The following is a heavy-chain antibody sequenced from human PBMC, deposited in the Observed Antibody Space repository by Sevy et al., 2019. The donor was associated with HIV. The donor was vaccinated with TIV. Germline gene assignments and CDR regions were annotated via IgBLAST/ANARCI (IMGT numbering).Heavy chain of an antibody. CDR1: GFTFSSYW. J-gene: IGHJ4*02. D-gene: IGHD3-22*01. CDR2: INSDGSST. V-gene: IGHV3-74*01. CDR3: ARVPPYYYDSSGYYYFDY. Sequence: GGSLRLSCAASGFTFSSYWMHWVRQAPGKGLVWVSRINSDGSSTSYADSVKGRFTISRDNAKNTLYLQMNSLRAEDTAVYYCARVPPYYYDSSGYYYFDYWGQGTLVTDSS.